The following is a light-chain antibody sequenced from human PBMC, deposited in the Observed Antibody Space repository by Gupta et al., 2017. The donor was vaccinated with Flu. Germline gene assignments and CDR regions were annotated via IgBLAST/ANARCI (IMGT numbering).Light chain of an antibody. V-gene: IGKV1-9*01. CDR1: QGINSY. CDR2: AVS. CDR3: QHLKNYPNLT. Sequence: DIQLTQSPSFLSASVGDRVTITCRASQGINSYSAWYQQKPGKAPKLLIYAVSGLQSGVPSRFSGSGSGTEFTLTISSRQPEDYATYYCQHLKNYPNLTFGGGTKVEIK. J-gene: IGKJ4*01.